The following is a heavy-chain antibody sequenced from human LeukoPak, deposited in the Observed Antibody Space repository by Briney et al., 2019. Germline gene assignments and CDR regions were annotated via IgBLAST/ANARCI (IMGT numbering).Heavy chain of an antibody. CDR1: GFTVSSNC. CDR3: AKEGYRYGYAIDY. Sequence: GGSLRLSCAASGFTVSSNCMSWVRQAPGKGLEWVSAISGSGGSTYYADSVKGRFTISRDNSKNTPYLQMNSLRAEDTAVYYCAKEGYRYGYAIDYWGQGTLVTVSS. D-gene: IGHD5-18*01. J-gene: IGHJ4*02. V-gene: IGHV3-23*01. CDR2: ISGSGGST.